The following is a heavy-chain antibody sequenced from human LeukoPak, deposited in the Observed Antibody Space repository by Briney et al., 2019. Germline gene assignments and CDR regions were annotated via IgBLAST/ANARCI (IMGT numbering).Heavy chain of an antibody. D-gene: IGHD3-22*01. Sequence: PGGSLRLSCAASGFTFSSYAMSWFRQAPGKGLEWVSAISGSGGSTYYADSVKGRFTISRDNSKNTLYLQMNSLRAEDTAVYYCAKDRFYYDSSGIDAFDIWGQGTMVTVSS. J-gene: IGHJ3*02. V-gene: IGHV3-23*01. CDR2: ISGSGGST. CDR1: GFTFSSYA. CDR3: AKDRFYYDSSGIDAFDI.